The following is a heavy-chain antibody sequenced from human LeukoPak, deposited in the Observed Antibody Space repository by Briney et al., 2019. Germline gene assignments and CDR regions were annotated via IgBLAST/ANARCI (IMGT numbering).Heavy chain of an antibody. D-gene: IGHD4-17*01. Sequence: GGSLRLSCVASGFTFSSYWMSWVRQAPGKGLEWVANIKEEGSGKYYVDSVQGRFTISRDNAKNSLYLQMNSLRAEDTAVYYCAKDLEATTVTTVDYWGQGTLVTVSS. V-gene: IGHV3-7*05. CDR2: IKEEGSGK. CDR1: GFTFSSYW. CDR3: AKDLEATTVTTVDY. J-gene: IGHJ4*02.